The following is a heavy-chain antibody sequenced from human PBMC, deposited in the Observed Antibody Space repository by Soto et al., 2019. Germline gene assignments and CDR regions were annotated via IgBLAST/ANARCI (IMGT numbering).Heavy chain of an antibody. CDR1: GGSINTFY. V-gene: IGHV4-4*07. D-gene: IGHD1-1*01. J-gene: IGHJ5*02. CDR3: VRDGTKTLRDWFDP. Sequence: SETLSLTCAVSGGSINTFYWSWVRQPAGKGLEWIGRIYATGTTDYNPSLKSRVMMSVDTSKKQFSLKLRSVTAADTAVYYCVRDGTKTLRDWFDPWGQGMSVTVSS. CDR2: IYATGTT.